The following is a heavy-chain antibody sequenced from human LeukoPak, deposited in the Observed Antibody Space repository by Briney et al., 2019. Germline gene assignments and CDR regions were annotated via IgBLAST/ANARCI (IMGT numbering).Heavy chain of an antibody. V-gene: IGHV3-23*01. Sequence: GGSLRLSCAASGFTFSNYAMSWVRQATGKGLEWVSAISGSGGETYYAESVKGRFTISRDNSKNTLYMQMNSLRAEDTALYYCAKENPHNDYWGQGTLVTVSS. CDR2: ISGSGGET. CDR3: AKENPHNDY. CDR1: GFTFSNYA. J-gene: IGHJ4*02.